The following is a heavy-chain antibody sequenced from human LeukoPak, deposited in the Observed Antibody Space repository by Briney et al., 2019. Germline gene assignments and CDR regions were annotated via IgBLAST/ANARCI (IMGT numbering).Heavy chain of an antibody. CDR1: GYTFSSYW. D-gene: IGHD5-24*01. J-gene: IGHJ6*02. Sequence: GESLNISCKGSGYTFSSYWVAWVRQLPGKGLEWMGIIHPSDSDTRYSPSFQCQVTISADKSITTAYLQWSSLKASDTAIYYCARHRRGYTSYSYYGMDVWGQGTTVTVSS. CDR2: IHPSDSDT. V-gene: IGHV5-51*01. CDR3: ARHRRGYTSYSYYGMDV.